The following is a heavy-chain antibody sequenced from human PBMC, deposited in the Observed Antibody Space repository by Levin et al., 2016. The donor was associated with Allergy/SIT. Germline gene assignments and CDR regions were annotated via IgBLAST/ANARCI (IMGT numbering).Heavy chain of an antibody. CDR3: ARDLRPYSSSHVPLCY. Sequence: ASVKVSCKASGYTFTSYGISWVRQAPGQGLEWMGWISAYNGNTNYAQKLQGRVTMTTDTSTSTAYMELRSLRSDDTAVYYCARDLRPYSSSHVPLCYWGQGTLVTVSS. CDR1: GYTFTSYG. J-gene: IGHJ4*02. D-gene: IGHD6-13*01. V-gene: IGHV1-18*01. CDR2: ISAYNGNT.